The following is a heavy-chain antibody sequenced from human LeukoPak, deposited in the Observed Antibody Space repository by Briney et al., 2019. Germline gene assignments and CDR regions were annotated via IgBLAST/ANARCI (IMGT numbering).Heavy chain of an antibody. CDR2: ISAYNGNT. D-gene: IGHD6-19*01. V-gene: IGHV1-18*01. J-gene: IGHJ4*02. CDR1: GYTFTSYG. CDR3: AARPGIEVAGFDF. Sequence: ASVKVSCKASGYTFTSYGISWVRQAPGQGLEWMGWISAYNGNTNYAQKLQGRVTITRDASASTAYMELISLTSEDTAVYYCAARPGIEVAGFDFWGQGTLVTVSS.